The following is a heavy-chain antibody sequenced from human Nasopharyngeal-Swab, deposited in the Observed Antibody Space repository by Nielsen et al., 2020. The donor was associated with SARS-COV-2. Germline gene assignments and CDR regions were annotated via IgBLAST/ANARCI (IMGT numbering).Heavy chain of an antibody. Sequence: GGSLRLSCAASGFTFSYYSMSWVRQAPGKGLEWVSSISGSGSYIYYADSVKGRFTISRDNAKNSLYLQMNSLRAEDTAVYYCARGIYYYYYMDVWGKGTTVTVSS. CDR1: GFTFSYYS. V-gene: IGHV3-21*01. CDR3: ARGIYYYYYMDV. J-gene: IGHJ6*03. CDR2: ISGSGSYI.